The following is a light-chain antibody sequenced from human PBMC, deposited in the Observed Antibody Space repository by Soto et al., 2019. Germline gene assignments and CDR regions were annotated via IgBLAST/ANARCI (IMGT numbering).Light chain of an antibody. CDR1: RGIGNA. J-gene: IGKJ1*01. V-gene: IGKV1-27*01. CDR3: QKYDSAPT. Sequence: SPSSLSASVGDRVTITCRPSRGIGNALAWYQQKPGTVPKLLIHSASTLQSGVPSRFSGSGSGTDFTLTISSLQPEDVASYYCQKYDSAPTFGPGTKV. CDR2: SAS.